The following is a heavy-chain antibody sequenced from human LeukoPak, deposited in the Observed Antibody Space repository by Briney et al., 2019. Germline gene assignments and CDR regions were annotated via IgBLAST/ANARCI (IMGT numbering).Heavy chain of an antibody. V-gene: IGHV4-34*01. Sequence: SETLSLTCAVYGGSFSGYYWSWIRQPPGKGLEWIGEINHSGSTNYNPSLKSRATISVDTSKNQFSLKLSSVTAADTAVYYCARSLWFGEPILTWGQGTLVTVSS. CDR1: GGSFSGYY. D-gene: IGHD3-10*01. CDR2: INHSGST. CDR3: ARSLWFGEPILT. J-gene: IGHJ5*02.